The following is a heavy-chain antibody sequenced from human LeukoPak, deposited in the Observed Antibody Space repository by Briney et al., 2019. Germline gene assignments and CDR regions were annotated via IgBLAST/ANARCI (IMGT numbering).Heavy chain of an antibody. Sequence: GSLRLSCAASGFTFSSYGMHWVRQAPGKGLEWVAVISYDGSNKYYADSVKGRFTISRDNSMNTLYLQMNSLRAEDTAVYYCAKEKYSSSWYTTDYYYYGMDVWGQGTTVTVSS. CDR3: AKEKYSSSWYTTDYYYYGMDV. D-gene: IGHD6-13*01. CDR2: ISYDGSNK. V-gene: IGHV3-30*18. CDR1: GFTFSSYG. J-gene: IGHJ6*02.